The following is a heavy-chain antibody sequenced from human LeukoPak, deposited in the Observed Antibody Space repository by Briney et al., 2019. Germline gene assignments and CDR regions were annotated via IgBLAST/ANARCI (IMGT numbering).Heavy chain of an antibody. Sequence: GASVKVSCKASGYTFTSYGISWVRQAPGQGLEWMGWISAYNGATNYAQKLQGRVTMTTDTSANTAYMELRSLTSDDTAMYYCARSPSSSGWYADYWGLGTLVTVSS. CDR1: GYTFTSYG. D-gene: IGHD6-19*01. CDR2: ISAYNGAT. J-gene: IGHJ4*02. CDR3: ARSPSSSGWYADY. V-gene: IGHV1-18*01.